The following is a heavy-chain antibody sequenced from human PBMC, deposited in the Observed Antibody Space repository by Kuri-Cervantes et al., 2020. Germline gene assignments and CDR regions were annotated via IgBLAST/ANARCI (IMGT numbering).Heavy chain of an antibody. D-gene: IGHD2-15*01. Sequence: ASVKVSCKASGGTFSSYAISWVRQAPGQGLEWMGWINPNSGGTSYAQKFQGRVTMTRDTSISTAYMELSRLRSDDTAVYYCARDLVAATRDYWGQGTLVTVSS. J-gene: IGHJ4*02. CDR3: ARDLVAATRDY. CDR1: GGTFSSYA. CDR2: INPNSGGT. V-gene: IGHV1-2*02.